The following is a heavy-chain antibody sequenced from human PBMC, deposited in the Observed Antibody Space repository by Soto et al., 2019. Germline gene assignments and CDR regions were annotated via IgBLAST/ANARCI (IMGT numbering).Heavy chain of an antibody. Sequence: PSETLSLTCAVYGGSFSGYYWSWIRQPPGKGLEWIGEINHSGSTNYNPSLKSRVTISVDTSKNQFSLKLSSVTAADTAVYYCATKTTVTTRERYNWFDPWGQGTLVTV. D-gene: IGHD4-17*01. V-gene: IGHV4-34*01. J-gene: IGHJ5*02. CDR3: ATKTTVTTRERYNWFDP. CDR2: INHSGST. CDR1: GGSFSGYY.